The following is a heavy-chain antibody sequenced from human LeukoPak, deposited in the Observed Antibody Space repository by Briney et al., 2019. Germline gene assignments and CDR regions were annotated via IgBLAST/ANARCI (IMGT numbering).Heavy chain of an antibody. V-gene: IGHV1-18*01. Sequence: ASVKVSCKASGYTFTTYGISWVRQAPGQGLEWMGWISVYNGNTNYVQKLQGRVTMTTDTSTSTAYMELRSLRSDDTAVYYCARDLKYSSAPDVDKTFDPWGQGTLVTVSS. CDR3: ARDLKYSSAPDVDKTFDP. CDR2: ISVYNGNT. J-gene: IGHJ5*02. CDR1: GYTFTTYG. D-gene: IGHD6-25*01.